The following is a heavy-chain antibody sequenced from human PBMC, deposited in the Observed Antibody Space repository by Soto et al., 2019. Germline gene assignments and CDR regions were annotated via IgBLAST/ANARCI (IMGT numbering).Heavy chain of an antibody. Sequence: GGSLRLSCAASGFTFSSYSMNWVRQAPGKGLEWVSSISSSSTYIYYADSVKGRFTISRDNAKNSLYLQMNTMRAEDTAVYYCARGDYYDSSGPFSDAFDIWGQGTLVTVSS. D-gene: IGHD3-22*01. J-gene: IGHJ3*02. CDR2: ISSSSTYI. CDR3: ARGDYYDSSGPFSDAFDI. CDR1: GFTFSSYS. V-gene: IGHV3-21*01.